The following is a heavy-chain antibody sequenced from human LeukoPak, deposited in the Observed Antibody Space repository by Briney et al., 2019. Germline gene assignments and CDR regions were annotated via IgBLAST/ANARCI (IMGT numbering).Heavy chain of an antibody. CDR1: GFTFSNFA. J-gene: IGHJ4*02. CDR2: ISYDGTNK. Sequence: GGSLRLSCAASGFTFSNFAMHWVRQAPGKGLEWVAVISYDGTNKYYTDSVKGRFTISRDNSKNAVHLQMNSLRAEDTAVYYCANTNYGGDSGYWGQGTLVTVSS. CDR3: ANTNYGGDSGY. V-gene: IGHV3-30-3*01. D-gene: IGHD4-23*01.